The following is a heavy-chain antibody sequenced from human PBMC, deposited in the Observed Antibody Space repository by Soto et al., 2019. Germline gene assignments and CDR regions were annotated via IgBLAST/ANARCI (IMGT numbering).Heavy chain of an antibody. CDR2: IIPIFGTA. CDR1: GGTFSSYA. J-gene: IGHJ6*02. D-gene: IGHD3-3*01. CDR3: EGTIFGVANDYYYYGMDV. Sequence: QVQLVQSGAAVKKPGSSVKVSCKASGGTFSSYAISWVRQAPGQGLEWMGGIIPIFGTANYAQKFQGRVTITADESTSTAYMELSSLRSEDTAVYYCEGTIFGVANDYYYYGMDVWGQGTTVTVSS. V-gene: IGHV1-69*12.